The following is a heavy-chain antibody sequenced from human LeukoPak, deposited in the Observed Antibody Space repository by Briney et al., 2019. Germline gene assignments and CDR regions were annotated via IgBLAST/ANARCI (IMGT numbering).Heavy chain of an antibody. CDR1: GFTFSSYA. V-gene: IGHV3-9*01. Sequence: GGSLRLSCAASGFTFSSYAMSWVRQAPGKGLEWVSGISWNSGSIGYADSVKGRFTISRDNAKNSLYLQMNSLRAEDTALYYCAKASPPFDRDGGYYFDYWGQGTLVTVSS. CDR3: AKASPPFDRDGGYYFDY. D-gene: IGHD5-24*01. J-gene: IGHJ4*02. CDR2: ISWNSGSI.